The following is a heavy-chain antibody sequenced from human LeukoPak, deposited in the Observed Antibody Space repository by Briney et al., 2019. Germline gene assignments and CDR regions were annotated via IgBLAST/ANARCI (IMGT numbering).Heavy chain of an antibody. D-gene: IGHD6-19*01. Sequence: GESLKISCRGSGYSFTSYWIGWVRQMPGKGLEWMGIIYPVDSDTRYSPSFQGQVTISADKSISPASLPWSSLKASDTAMYSCARHVGIAVTGPWFDPWGQGSLVTVSS. CDR3: ARHVGIAVTGPWFDP. CDR2: IYPVDSDT. J-gene: IGHJ5*02. CDR1: GYSFTSYW. V-gene: IGHV5-51*01.